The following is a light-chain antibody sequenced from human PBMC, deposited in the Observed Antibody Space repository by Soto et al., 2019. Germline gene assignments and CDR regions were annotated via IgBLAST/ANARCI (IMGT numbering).Light chain of an antibody. V-gene: IGKV1-39*01. J-gene: IGKJ3*01. CDR1: QSIGSY. CDR3: QHYGSSPQFT. Sequence: DIQMTQSPSSLSASVGDRVTITCRASQSIGSYLSWYQQKPGKAPKHLINVASTLQSGVPSRFSGSGSGTDFTLAISSLQPEDFAVYYCQHYGSSPQFTFGPGTKVDI. CDR2: VAS.